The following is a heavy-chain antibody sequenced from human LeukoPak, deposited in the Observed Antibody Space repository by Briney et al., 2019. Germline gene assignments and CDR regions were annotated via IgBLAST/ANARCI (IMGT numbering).Heavy chain of an antibody. D-gene: IGHD4-17*01. Sequence: SETLSLTCAVYGGSFSGYYWSWIRQPPGKGLEWIGYIYYSGSTNYNPSLKSRVTISVDTSKNQFSLKLSSVTAADTAVYYCAREGAATYGDYGYFQHWGQGTLVTVSS. CDR2: IYYSGST. J-gene: IGHJ1*01. CDR1: GGSFSGYY. V-gene: IGHV4-59*01. CDR3: AREGAATYGDYGYFQH.